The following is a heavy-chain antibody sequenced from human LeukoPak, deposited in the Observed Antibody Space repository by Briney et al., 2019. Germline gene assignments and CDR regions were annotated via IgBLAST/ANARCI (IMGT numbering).Heavy chain of an antibody. J-gene: IGHJ4*02. D-gene: IGHD5-18*01. CDR3: ATIKCGSIFGYFDF. Sequence: SETLSLTCTVSGGSIGSYYWSWLRQPPGKGLEWIGFIYYSGSTNYNPSLKSRVTISVDTSKNQVSLGLSSVTAADTAVYYCATIKCGSIFGYFDFWVQAIKVAVSS. CDR2: IYYSGST. V-gene: IGHV4-59*01. CDR1: GGSIGSYY.